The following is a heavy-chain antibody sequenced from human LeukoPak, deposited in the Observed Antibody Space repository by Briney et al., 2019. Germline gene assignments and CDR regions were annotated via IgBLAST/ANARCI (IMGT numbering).Heavy chain of an antibody. D-gene: IGHD3-10*01. J-gene: IGHJ4*02. CDR3: ARTYYGSENYYDY. V-gene: IGHV4-39*01. CDR1: GGSISSYY. Sequence: SETLSLTCTVSGGSISSYYWGWIRQPPGKGLEWIGSIYYSGTTYYNPSLKSRVTISVDTSKSQFSLKLTSVTAADTALYYCARTYYGSENYYDYWGQGILVTVSS. CDR2: IYYSGTT.